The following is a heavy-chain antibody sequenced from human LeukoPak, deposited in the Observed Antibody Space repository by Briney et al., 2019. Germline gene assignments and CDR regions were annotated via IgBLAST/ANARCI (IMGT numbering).Heavy chain of an antibody. CDR1: GYSFTSYW. CDR3: ARRDYTRYCSSTTCTFFDL. CDR2: IYPGDSDT. V-gene: IGHV5-51*01. Sequence: GESLKISCKGSGYSFTSYWIGWVRQMPGKGLEWMGFIYPGDSDTRYSPSFQGQVTISADKSISTAYLQWSSLKASDTAIYYCARRDYTRYCSSTTCTFFDLWGQGTPVTVSS. D-gene: IGHD2-2*01. J-gene: IGHJ4*02.